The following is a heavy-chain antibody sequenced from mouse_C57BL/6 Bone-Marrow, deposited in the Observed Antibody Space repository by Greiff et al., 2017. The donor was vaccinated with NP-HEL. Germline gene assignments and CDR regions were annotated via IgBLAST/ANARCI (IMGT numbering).Heavy chain of an antibody. D-gene: IGHD1-1*02. CDR1: GFTFSDYG. J-gene: IGHJ1*03. CDR3: AKGWSYFDV. Sequence: EVMLVESGGGLVKPGGSLKLSCAASGFTFSDYGMNWVAYISSGSSTIYYADTVKGRFTISRDNAKNTLFLQMTSLRSEDTAMYYCAKGWSYFDVWGTGTTVTVSS. V-gene: IGHV5-17*01. CDR2: ISSGSSTI.